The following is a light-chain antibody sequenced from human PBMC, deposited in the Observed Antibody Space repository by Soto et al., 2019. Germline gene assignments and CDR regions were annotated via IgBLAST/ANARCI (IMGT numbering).Light chain of an antibody. CDR3: QQYNNWPLT. J-gene: IGKJ4*01. V-gene: IGKV3-15*01. CDR2: GAS. CDR1: QSVSSN. Sequence: EIVMTQSPATLSVSPGERATLSCRASQSVSSNLAWYQQKPGQAPRLLIYGASTRATDIPARFSGSGSGTEFTLTISSLQSEDFAVSYCQQYNNWPLTFGGGTKVDI.